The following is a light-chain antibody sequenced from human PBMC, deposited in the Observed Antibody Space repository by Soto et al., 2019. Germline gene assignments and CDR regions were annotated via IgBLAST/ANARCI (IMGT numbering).Light chain of an antibody. J-gene: IGLJ1*01. CDR1: SSDVGGYDY. CDR3: CSFADNYIYV. Sequence: QSALTQPRSVSGSPGQSVTISCTGTSSDVGGYDYVSWYQHHPGKAPKLMIYDVTKRPSGVPDRFSGSKSGNTASLTISGLQAEDEADYYCCSFADNYIYVFGIGTKVTVL. CDR2: DVT. V-gene: IGLV2-11*01.